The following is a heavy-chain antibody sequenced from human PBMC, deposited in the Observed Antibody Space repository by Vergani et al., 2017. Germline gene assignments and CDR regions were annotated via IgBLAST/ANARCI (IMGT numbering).Heavy chain of an antibody. D-gene: IGHD3-22*01. J-gene: IGHJ4*02. Sequence: QVQLQESGPGLVKPSETLSLTCTVSGGSISSYYWSWIRQPPGKGLEWIGYIYYSGSTNYNPSLKSRVTISVDTSKNQFSLKLSSVTAADTAVYYCAREIIGDSSGYYLDYWGQGTLVTVSS. V-gene: IGHV4-59*12. CDR3: AREIIGDSSGYYLDY. CDR1: GGSISSYY. CDR2: IYYSGST.